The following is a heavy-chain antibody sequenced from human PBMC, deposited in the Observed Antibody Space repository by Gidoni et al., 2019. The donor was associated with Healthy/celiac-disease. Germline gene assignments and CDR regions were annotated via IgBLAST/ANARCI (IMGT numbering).Heavy chain of an antibody. Sequence: QVQLQESGPGLVKPSQTLSLTCTVSGGSISSGGYYWSWIRQHPGKGLEWLGYIYYSGSTYYNPSLKSRVTISVDTSKNQFSLKLSSVTAADTAVYYCARAPEDYGSGSNWFDPWGQGTLVTVSS. CDR1: GGSISSGGYY. J-gene: IGHJ5*02. CDR3: ARAPEDYGSGSNWFDP. CDR2: IYYSGST. V-gene: IGHV4-31*03. D-gene: IGHD3-10*01.